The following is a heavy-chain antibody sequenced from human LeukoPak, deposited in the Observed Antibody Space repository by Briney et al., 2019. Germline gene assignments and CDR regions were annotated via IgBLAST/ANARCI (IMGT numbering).Heavy chain of an antibody. Sequence: SVKVSCKASGGTFRSYAINWVRLAPGKGLEWMGGIIPMVNTPKYAQKFQGRVTVTADESTSTGYMEVSSLRSEDTAVYYCAIFQGTYGDNDNDYWGQGTLVTVSS. V-gene: IGHV1-69*01. CDR3: AIFQGTYGDNDNDY. J-gene: IGHJ4*02. D-gene: IGHD4-17*01. CDR1: GGTFRSYA. CDR2: IIPMVNTP.